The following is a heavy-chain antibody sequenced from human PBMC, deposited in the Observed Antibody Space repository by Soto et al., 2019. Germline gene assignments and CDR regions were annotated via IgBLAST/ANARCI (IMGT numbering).Heavy chain of an antibody. J-gene: IGHJ6*02. CDR3: ARGNCSGGSCSPYYGMDV. D-gene: IGHD2-15*01. V-gene: IGHV4-31*03. CDR1: GGSISSGGYF. CDR2: IYYTGSS. Sequence: SETLSLTCTVSGGSISSGGYFWSWIRQHPGKGLEWIGYIYYTGSSYYNPSLKSRVTISVDTSKNQLSLKLSSVTAADTAVYYCARGNCSGGSCSPYYGMDVWGQGTTVTVSS.